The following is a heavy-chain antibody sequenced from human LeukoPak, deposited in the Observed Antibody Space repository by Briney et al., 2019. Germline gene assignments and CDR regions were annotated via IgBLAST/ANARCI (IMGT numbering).Heavy chain of an antibody. J-gene: IGHJ4*02. CDR2: INTDGFST. Sequence: PGGSLRLSCTASGFSFSDSEMNWVRQAPGKGLVYIACINTDGFSTSYADSVKGRFTISRDNAKNTLYLQMNSLRAEDTAVYYCARSRTYGDYGRGLDYWGQGTLVTVSS. CDR3: ARSRTYGDYGRGLDY. D-gene: IGHD4-17*01. V-gene: IGHV3-74*01. CDR1: GFSFSDSE.